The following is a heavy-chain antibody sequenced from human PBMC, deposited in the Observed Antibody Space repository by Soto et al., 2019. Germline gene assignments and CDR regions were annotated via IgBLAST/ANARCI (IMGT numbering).Heavy chain of an antibody. D-gene: IGHD6-19*01. V-gene: IGHV3-11*01. CDR1: GFTFSDYY. CDR2: ISDSGSTV. Sequence: LRLSCAASGFTFSDYYMIWIRQAPGKGLEWVSYISDSGSTVYYADSVKGRFTISRDNAKNSLYLQINSLRAEDTAVYFCARDRYSTGWHPFDYWGQGTLVTVSS. CDR3: ARDRYSTGWHPFDY. J-gene: IGHJ4*02.